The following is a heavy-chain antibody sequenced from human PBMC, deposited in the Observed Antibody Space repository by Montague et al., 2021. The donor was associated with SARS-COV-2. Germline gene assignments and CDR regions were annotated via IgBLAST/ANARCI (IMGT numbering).Heavy chain of an antibody. D-gene: IGHD2-2*01. CDR2: TYYRFKWYN. J-gene: IGHJ4*02. Sequence: SAISGDSVSSNIATWNSIRHSSSRRLQWLRRTYYRFKWYNDYAESVRSRITIDPDTSKHQFSLHLNSVTPEDTAVYYCARIPVGSKYYFDFWGQGTLVTVSS. CDR3: ARIPVGSKYYFDF. CDR1: GDSVSSNIAT. V-gene: IGHV6-1*01.